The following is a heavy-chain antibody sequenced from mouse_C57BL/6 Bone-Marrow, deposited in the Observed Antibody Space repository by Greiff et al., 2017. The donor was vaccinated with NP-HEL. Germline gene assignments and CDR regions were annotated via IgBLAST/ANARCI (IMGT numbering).Heavy chain of an antibody. CDR2: IWSGGST. D-gene: IGHD2-4*01. CDR1: GFSLTSYG. Sequence: QVQLKESGPGLVQPSQSLSITCTVSGFSLTSYGVHWVRQSPGKGLEWLGVIWSGGSTDYNAAFISRLSISKDNSKSQVFFKMHSLQADDTAIYYCARKFDYDGGYYYAMDYWGQGTSVTVSS. J-gene: IGHJ4*01. V-gene: IGHV2-2*01. CDR3: ARKFDYDGGYYYAMDY.